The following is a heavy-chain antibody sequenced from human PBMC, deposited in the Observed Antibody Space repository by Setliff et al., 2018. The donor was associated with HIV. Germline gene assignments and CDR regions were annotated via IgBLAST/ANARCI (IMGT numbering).Heavy chain of an antibody. CDR1: GFIFSDSW. V-gene: IGHV3-7*03. CDR2: IKKDGREK. D-gene: IGHD3-22*01. J-gene: IGHJ4*02. Sequence: GGSLRLSCAASGFIFSDSWMDWVRQAPGKGLEWVATIKKDGREKYYVDSVKGRFTVSRDNARTSLYLEMSSLRVEDTAVYFCAGSRGYFVKAEWGQGTLVTVSS. CDR3: AGSRGYFVKAE.